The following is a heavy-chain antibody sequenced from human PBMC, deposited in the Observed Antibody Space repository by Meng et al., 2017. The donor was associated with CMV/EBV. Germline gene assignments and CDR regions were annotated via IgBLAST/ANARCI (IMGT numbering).Heavy chain of an antibody. CDR2: IYPDDSDT. J-gene: IGHJ6*02. D-gene: IGHD1-26*01. V-gene: IGHV5-51*01. CDR1: GYSFITYW. CDR3: ARHREGLDYYYGMDV. Sequence: GGSLRLSCKGSGYSFITYWIGWVRQMPGKGLEWMGIIYPDDSDTRYSPSFQGQFSISADKSINTPYLKWSSLKASDTAMYYCARHREGLDYYYGMDVWGQGTTVTVSS.